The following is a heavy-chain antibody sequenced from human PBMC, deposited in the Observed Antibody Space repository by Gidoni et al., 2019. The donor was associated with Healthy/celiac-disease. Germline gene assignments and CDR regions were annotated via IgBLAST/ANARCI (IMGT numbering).Heavy chain of an antibody. Sequence: EVQLVESGGGLIQPGGSLRLSCAASGFTVSSNYMSWVRQAPGKGLEWVSVIYSGGSTYYADSVKGRFTISRDNSKNTLYLQMNSLRAEDTAVYYCARQKGYYYYGMDVWGQGTTVTVSS. CDR1: GFTVSSNY. V-gene: IGHV3-53*01. J-gene: IGHJ6*02. CDR3: ARQKGYYYYGMDV. CDR2: IYSGGST.